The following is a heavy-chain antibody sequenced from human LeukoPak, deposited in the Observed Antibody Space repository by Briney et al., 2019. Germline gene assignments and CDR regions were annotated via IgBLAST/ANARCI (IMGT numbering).Heavy chain of an antibody. CDR2: INWSGGST. Sequence: GGSLRLTCTASGFAFDEHGMSWVRQVPGKGLEWVSGINWSGGSTGYADPLRGRFTISRDNAKNSLYLQMDSLRAEDTALYYGARAHITSPFYFDYWGQGTLDTVSS. V-gene: IGHV3-20*04. CDR1: GFAFDEHG. D-gene: IGHD2-2*01. J-gene: IGHJ4*02. CDR3: ARAHITSPFYFDY.